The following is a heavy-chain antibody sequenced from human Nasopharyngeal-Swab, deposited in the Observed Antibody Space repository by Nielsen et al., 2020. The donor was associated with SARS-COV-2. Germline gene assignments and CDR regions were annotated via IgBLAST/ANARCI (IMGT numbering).Heavy chain of an antibody. D-gene: IGHD6-13*01. CDR2: IWYDGSNK. Sequence: GESLKISCAASGFTFSSYGVHWVRQAPGKGLEWVAVIWYDGSNKYYADSVKGRFTISRDNSKNTLYLQMNSLRAEDTAVYYCARGRSSSWEDYFDYWGQGTLVTVSS. V-gene: IGHV3-33*01. CDR3: ARGRSSSWEDYFDY. J-gene: IGHJ4*02. CDR1: GFTFSSYG.